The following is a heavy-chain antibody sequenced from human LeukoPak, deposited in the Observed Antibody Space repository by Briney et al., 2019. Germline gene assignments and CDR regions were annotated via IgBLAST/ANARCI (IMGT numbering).Heavy chain of an antibody. CDR1: GDSISTYY. CDR2: IYYSGST. CDR3: ARVAGGSVLLFASNYMDV. V-gene: IGHV4-59*01. J-gene: IGHJ6*03. Sequence: SETLSLTCTVSGDSISTYYWSWIRQPPGKGLEWIGYIYYSGSTKYTPSLKSRVTISVDTSKNQFSLKLSSVTAADTAVYYCARVAGGSVLLFASNYMDVWGKGTTVTVSS. D-gene: IGHD2-15*01.